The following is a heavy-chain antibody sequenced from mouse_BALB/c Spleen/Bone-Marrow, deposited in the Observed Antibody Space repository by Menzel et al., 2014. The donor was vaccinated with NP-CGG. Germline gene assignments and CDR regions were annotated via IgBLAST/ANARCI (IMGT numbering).Heavy chain of an antibody. CDR2: INPSNGGT. Sequence: SGAELVKPGASVKLSCKASGYTFTIYYMFWVKQRPGQGLEWIGEINPSNGGTNFNEKFKSKATLTVDKSSSTAYMLLSSLTSEDSAVYYCTRNGPDSSGYPAWFAYWGQGTLVTVSA. J-gene: IGHJ3*01. D-gene: IGHD3-2*01. CDR1: GYTFTIYY. CDR3: TRNGPDSSGYPAWFAY. V-gene: IGHV1S81*02.